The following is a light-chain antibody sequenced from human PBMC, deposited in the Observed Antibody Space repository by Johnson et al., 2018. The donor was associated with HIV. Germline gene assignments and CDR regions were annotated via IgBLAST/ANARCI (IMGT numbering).Light chain of an antibody. Sequence: QSVLTQPPSVSAAPGQKVTISCSGSSSNIGNNYVSWYQQLPGTAPKLLIYENDKRPSGIPDRFSGSKSGTSATLGITGLQTGDEADYYCGTWDNSLSAYVFGAGNKVTVL. CDR1: SSNIGNNY. J-gene: IGLJ1*01. CDR2: END. V-gene: IGLV1-51*02. CDR3: GTWDNSLSAYV.